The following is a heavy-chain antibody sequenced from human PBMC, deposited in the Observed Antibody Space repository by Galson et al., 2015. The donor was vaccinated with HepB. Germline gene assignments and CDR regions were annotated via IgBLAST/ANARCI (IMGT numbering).Heavy chain of an antibody. CDR3: ARAVPRYYYDSSGSYYFDY. Sequence: SVKVSCKASGYTFTSYGITWVRQAPGQGLEWMGWISACNGKTNYAQKLQGRVTMTTDTSTRTAYMELRSLRSDDTAVYYCARAVPRYYYDSSGSYYFDYWGQGTLVTVSS. CDR1: GYTFTSYG. V-gene: IGHV1-18*01. J-gene: IGHJ4*02. CDR2: ISACNGKT. D-gene: IGHD3-22*01.